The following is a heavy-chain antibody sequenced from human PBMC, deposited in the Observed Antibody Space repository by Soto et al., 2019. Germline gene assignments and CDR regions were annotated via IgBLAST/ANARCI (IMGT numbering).Heavy chain of an antibody. Sequence: SETLSLTCTVYGGSISGYYWSWIRQPPGKGLEWIGEINHSGSTNYNPSLKSRVTISVDTAKNQFSLKLSSVTAADTAVYYCARGPAGFYSGGWPKTTLPFDYWGKGTLVPVSS. CDR3: ARGPAGFYSGGWPKTTLPFDY. CDR2: INHSGST. CDR1: GGSISGYY. D-gene: IGHD6-25*01. V-gene: IGHV4-34*01. J-gene: IGHJ4*02.